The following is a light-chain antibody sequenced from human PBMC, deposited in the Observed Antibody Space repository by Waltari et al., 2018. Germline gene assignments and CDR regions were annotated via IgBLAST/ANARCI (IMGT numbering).Light chain of an antibody. V-gene: IGKV4-1*01. CDR2: WAS. Sequence: DIVMTQSPGSLVVSLGERATINCKSGQDILYNSNNKNYLAWYQHKPGQSPKLLFYWASTRASGVPDRFSGSGSGIDFTLTISRVQAEDVAIYYCQQYYKTPSFGGGTKVE. CDR3: QQYYKTPS. CDR1: QDILYNSNNKNY. J-gene: IGKJ4*01.